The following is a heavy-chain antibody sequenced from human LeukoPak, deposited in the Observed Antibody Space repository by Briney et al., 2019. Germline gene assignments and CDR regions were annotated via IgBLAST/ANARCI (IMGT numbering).Heavy chain of an antibody. CDR1: GYTFTSYD. V-gene: IGHV1-8*01. Sequence: ASVKVSCKASGYTFTSYDINWVRQATGQGLEWMGWMNPNSGNTGYAQKFQGRVTMTRNTSISTAYTELSGLRSEDTAVYYCAREIAATDPHFDYWGQGTLVTFSS. CDR2: MNPNSGNT. CDR3: AREIAATDPHFDY. J-gene: IGHJ4*02. D-gene: IGHD2-15*01.